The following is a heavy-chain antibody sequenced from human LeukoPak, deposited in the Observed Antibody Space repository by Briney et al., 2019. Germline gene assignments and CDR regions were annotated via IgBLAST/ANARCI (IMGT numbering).Heavy chain of an antibody. CDR3: ARGASLAYYVDV. D-gene: IGHD3-16*01. CDR1: GFTFSSYW. Sequence: GGSLRLSCVASGFTFSSYWMRWVRHAPGKGLVWVSRINSNGGTTTYADSVNGRFTISRDNAKNMVYLQMNSLRAEDTAVYYCARGASLAYYVDVWGKGTTVTVSS. V-gene: IGHV3-74*01. J-gene: IGHJ6*04. CDR2: INSNGGTT.